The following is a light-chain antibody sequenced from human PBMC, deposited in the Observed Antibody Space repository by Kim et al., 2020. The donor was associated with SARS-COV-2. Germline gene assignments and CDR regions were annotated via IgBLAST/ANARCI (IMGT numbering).Light chain of an antibody. Sequence: QPVLSQSPSASASLGASINLTCSLSSGHITNAIAWHQQRPQKGPRYLMKVNSDDTHRKGDGIPDRFSGSSSGTERYLTISNLQFDDEADYYCQTWDTDIQIFGGGTKLTVL. CDR3: QTWDTDIQI. CDR2: VNSDDTH. V-gene: IGLV4-69*01. J-gene: IGLJ2*01. CDR1: SGHITNA.